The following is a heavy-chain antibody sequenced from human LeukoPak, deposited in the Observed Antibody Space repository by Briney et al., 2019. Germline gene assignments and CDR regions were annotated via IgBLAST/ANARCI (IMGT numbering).Heavy chain of an antibody. CDR2: IYTSGGT. CDR1: GGSISSGSYY. V-gene: IGHV4-61*02. CDR3: ARTAYDYVWGSSIDY. Sequence: SETLSLTCTVSGGSISSGSYYWSWIRQPAGKGLEWIGRIYTSGGTNYNPSLKSRVTISVDTSKNQFSLKLSSVTAADTAVYYCARTAYDYVWGSSIDYWGQGTLVTVSS. D-gene: IGHD3-16*01. J-gene: IGHJ4*02.